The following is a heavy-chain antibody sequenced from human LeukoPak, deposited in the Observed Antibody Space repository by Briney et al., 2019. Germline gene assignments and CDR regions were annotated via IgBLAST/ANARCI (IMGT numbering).Heavy chain of an antibody. Sequence: SETLSLTCTVSGGSISSSSYYWGWIRQPPGKGLEWIGSIYYSGSTYYNPSLKSRVTISVDTSKNQFSLKLSSVTAADTAVYYCARHGIVGATIYFDDWGQGTLVAVSS. D-gene: IGHD1-26*01. V-gene: IGHV4-39*01. CDR2: IYYSGST. J-gene: IGHJ4*02. CDR3: ARHGIVGATIYFDD. CDR1: GGSISSSSYY.